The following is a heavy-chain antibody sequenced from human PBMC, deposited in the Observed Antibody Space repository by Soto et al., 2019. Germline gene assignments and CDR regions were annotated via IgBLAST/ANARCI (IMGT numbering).Heavy chain of an antibody. CDR3: ARDRSYYDILTGYNYWYFDL. CDR2: ISAYNGNT. D-gene: IGHD3-9*01. J-gene: IGHJ2*01. Sequence: QVQLVQSGAEVKKPGASVKVSCKASGYTFTSYGISWVRQAPGQGLEWMGWISAYNGNTNDAQKLQGRVTMTTDTSTSIAYMELRSLRSDDTAVYYCARDRSYYDILTGYNYWYFDLWGRGTLVTVSS. V-gene: IGHV1-18*01. CDR1: GYTFTSYG.